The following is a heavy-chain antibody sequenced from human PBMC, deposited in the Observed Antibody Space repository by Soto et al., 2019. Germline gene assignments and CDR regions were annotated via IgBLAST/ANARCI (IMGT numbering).Heavy chain of an antibody. CDR2: ISGSGGST. V-gene: IGHV3-23*01. Sequence: PGGSLRLSCAASGFTFSNYAMHWVRQAPGKGPEWVSAISGSGGSTYYADSVKGRFTISRDNSKNTLYLQMNSLRAEDTAVYYCAKSLRSGSGRPYYYYGMDVWGQGTTVTVSS. CDR1: GFTFSNYA. D-gene: IGHD3-10*01. J-gene: IGHJ6*02. CDR3: AKSLRSGSGRPYYYYGMDV.